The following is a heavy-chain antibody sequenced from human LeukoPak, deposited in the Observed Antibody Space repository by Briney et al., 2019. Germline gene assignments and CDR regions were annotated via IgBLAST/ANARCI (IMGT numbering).Heavy chain of an antibody. CDR2: IYYSGST. Sequence: SETLPLTCTVSGGSISSYYCSWIRQPPGKGLEWIGYIYYSGSTNYNPSLKSRVTISVDTSKNQFSLKLSSVTAADTAVYYCASSLGGYRYGYPLGYWGQGTLVTVSS. CDR1: GGSISSYY. V-gene: IGHV4-59*01. J-gene: IGHJ4*02. D-gene: IGHD5-18*01. CDR3: ASSLGGYRYGYPLGY.